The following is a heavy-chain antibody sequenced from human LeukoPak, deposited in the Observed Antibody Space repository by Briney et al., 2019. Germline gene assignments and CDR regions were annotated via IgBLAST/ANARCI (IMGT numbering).Heavy chain of an antibody. J-gene: IGHJ4*02. CDR3: ARGTSALSYLDY. Sequence: SETLSLTCTVSGGSISTYYWSWIRQPPGKGLEWIGYMYKSGSTNYNPSLKSRVTISVDTSKDQFSLKLSSVTAADTAVYFCARGTSALSYLDYWGQGAPVTVCS. CDR1: GGSISTYY. V-gene: IGHV4-59*08. CDR2: MYKSGST. D-gene: IGHD2-2*01.